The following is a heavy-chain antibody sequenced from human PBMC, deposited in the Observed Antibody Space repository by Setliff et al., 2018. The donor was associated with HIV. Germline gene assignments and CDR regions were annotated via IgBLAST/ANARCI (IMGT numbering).Heavy chain of an antibody. Sequence: ASVKVSCKAFGYTFTSYTIHWVRQAPGQRLEWMGWINADNGNTKYSQEFQVRVTITADKSTSTAYMELSSLRSEDTAVYYCARGATYYYDSSGYYSLLADAFDIWGQGTMVTVSS. D-gene: IGHD3-22*01. CDR1: GYTFTSYT. CDR3: ARGATYYYDSSGYYSLLADAFDI. J-gene: IGHJ3*02. V-gene: IGHV1-3*03. CDR2: INADNGNT.